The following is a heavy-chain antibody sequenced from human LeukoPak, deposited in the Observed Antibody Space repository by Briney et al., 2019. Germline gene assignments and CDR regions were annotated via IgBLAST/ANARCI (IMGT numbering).Heavy chain of an antibody. CDR2: IDPSDSYT. J-gene: IGHJ6*02. CDR1: GYSFTSYW. Sequence: GESLKISCKGSGYSFTSYWISWVRQMPGKGLEWMGRIDPSDSYTNYSPSFQGHVTISADKSISTAYLQWSSLKASDTAMYYCARENCSSTSCYGYYYYGMDVWGQGTTVTVSS. D-gene: IGHD2-2*01. CDR3: ARENCSSTSCYGYYYYGMDV. V-gene: IGHV5-10-1*01.